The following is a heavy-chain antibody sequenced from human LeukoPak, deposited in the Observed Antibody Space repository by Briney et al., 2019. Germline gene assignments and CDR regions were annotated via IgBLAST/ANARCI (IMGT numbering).Heavy chain of an antibody. Sequence: GGSLRLSCAASGFTFIDAWMSWVRQAPGKGLEWVGRIKTNTDGGTTEYAAPVKGRFTISRDDSKNTLYLQMDSLRTEDTAVYFCTALESTIHCLDPWGQGTLVTVSS. CDR3: TALESTIHCLDP. V-gene: IGHV3-15*01. CDR1: GFTFIDAW. D-gene: IGHD5/OR15-5a*01. J-gene: IGHJ5*02. CDR2: IKTNTDGGTT.